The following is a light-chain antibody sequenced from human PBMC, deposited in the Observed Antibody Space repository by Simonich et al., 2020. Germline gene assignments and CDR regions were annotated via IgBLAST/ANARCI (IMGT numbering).Light chain of an antibody. V-gene: IGKV1-5*03. Sequence: DIQMTQSPSTLSASVGDRVTITCRASQSIRSWLAWYQQKPGKAPTLLIYKASSLESGVPSRFSGSGSGTEFTLTISSLQPDDFATYYCQQYNSYHTFGQGTKLEIK. CDR3: QQYNSYHT. CDR1: QSIRSW. J-gene: IGKJ2*01. CDR2: KAS.